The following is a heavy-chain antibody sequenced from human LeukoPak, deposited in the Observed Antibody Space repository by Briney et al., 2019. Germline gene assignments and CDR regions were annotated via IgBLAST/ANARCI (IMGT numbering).Heavy chain of an antibody. CDR2: VSGSGGST. CDR1: GFTFRSHA. Sequence: GGSLRLSCAASGFTFRSHAMTWVRQAPGEGLEWVSTVSGSGGSTYYADSVKGRFTISRDNSKNTLYLQMNNLRAEDTAVYYCAKVGRISSGYERGSLDYWGQGTLVTVSS. V-gene: IGHV3-23*01. J-gene: IGHJ4*02. D-gene: IGHD5-12*01. CDR3: AKVGRISSGYERGSLDY.